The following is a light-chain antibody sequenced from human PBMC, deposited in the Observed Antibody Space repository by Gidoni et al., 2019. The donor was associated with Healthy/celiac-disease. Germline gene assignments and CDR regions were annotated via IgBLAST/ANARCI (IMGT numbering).Light chain of an antibody. Sequence: DIQMTQSPSTLSASVVDRVTITCRASQSISSWLAWYQQKPGKAPKLLIYDASSLESGVPSTFSGSGSGTEFTLTISRLQADDFATYYCQQDNSYWTFGQGTKVEIK. V-gene: IGKV1-5*01. CDR2: DAS. CDR3: QQDNSYWT. CDR1: QSISSW. J-gene: IGKJ1*01.